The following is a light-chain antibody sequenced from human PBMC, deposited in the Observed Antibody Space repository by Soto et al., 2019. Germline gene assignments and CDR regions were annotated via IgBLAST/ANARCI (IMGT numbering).Light chain of an antibody. V-gene: IGLV2-14*01. CDR3: SSYTSSSSYV. CDR1: SSDVGGYNY. Sequence: QSVLTQPASVSGSPGQSITISCTGTSSDVGGYNYVSWYHLHPGKAPKLMIYEVSYRPSGVSNRFSGSKSGNTASLTISGLQAADEADYYCSSYTSSSSYVFGTGTKVTVL. J-gene: IGLJ1*01. CDR2: EVS.